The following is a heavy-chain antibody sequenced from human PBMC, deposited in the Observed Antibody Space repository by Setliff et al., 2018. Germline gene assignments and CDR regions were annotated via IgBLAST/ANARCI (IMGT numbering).Heavy chain of an antibody. D-gene: IGHD3-10*01. V-gene: IGHV5-51*01. CDR3: MRQDFYGSGSPSKGNAMDV. J-gene: IGHJ6*02. Sequence: PGESLKISCQASGYSFHSYWIGWVRQMPGKGLEWMGIIYPEDSDTRHSPSFPGHVTISADKSINTAYLQWSSLKASDSAIYYCMRQDFYGSGSPSKGNAMDVWGQGTTVTVSS. CDR1: GYSFHSYW. CDR2: IYPEDSDT.